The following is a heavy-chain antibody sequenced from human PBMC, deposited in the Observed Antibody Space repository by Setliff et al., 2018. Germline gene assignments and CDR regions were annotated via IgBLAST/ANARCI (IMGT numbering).Heavy chain of an antibody. CDR3: CSGSYLFVY. CDR2: ISASGDTT. V-gene: IGHV3-23*01. J-gene: IGHJ4*02. CDR1: GYTSSSYA. D-gene: IGHD1-26*01. Sequence: PGGSLRLSCAASGYTSSSYAMTWVRQAPGKGLEWVSIISASGDTTYYADSVKGRFTISRDNSKNTLYLQMNSLRAEDTAVYYCCSGSYLFVYWGQGSRVTVSS.